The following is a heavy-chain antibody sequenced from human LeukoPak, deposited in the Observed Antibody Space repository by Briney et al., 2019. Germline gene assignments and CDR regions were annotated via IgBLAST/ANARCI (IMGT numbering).Heavy chain of an antibody. D-gene: IGHD3-10*01. CDR1: GYTFTGYY. J-gene: IGHJ6*03. CDR2: INPNSGGT. Sequence: GASVKVSCKASGYTFTGYYMHWVRQAPGQGLEWMGWINPNSGGTNYAQKFQGRVTMTRDTSISTAYMELSRLRSDDTAVYYCARGITMVPGYYYYYMDVWGKGTTVTVSS. V-gene: IGHV1-2*02. CDR3: ARGITMVPGYYYYYMDV.